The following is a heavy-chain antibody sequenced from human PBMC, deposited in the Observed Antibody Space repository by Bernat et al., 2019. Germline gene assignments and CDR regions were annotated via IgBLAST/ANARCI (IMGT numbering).Heavy chain of an antibody. D-gene: IGHD5-18*01. CDR1: GFTFSSYG. V-gene: IGHV3-30*03. CDR2: ISYDGSNK. Sequence: GFTFSSYGMHWVRQAPGKGLEWVAVISYDGSNKYYADSVKGRFTISRDNSKNTLYLQMNSLRAEDTAVYYCATPERGYSYGSFDYWG. CDR3: ATPERGYSYGSFDY. J-gene: IGHJ4*01.